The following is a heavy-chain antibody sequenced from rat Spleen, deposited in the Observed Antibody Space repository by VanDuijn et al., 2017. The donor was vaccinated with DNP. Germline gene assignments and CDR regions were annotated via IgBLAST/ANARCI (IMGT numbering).Heavy chain of an antibody. Sequence: EVQLVESGGDLVQPGRSLKLSCVASGFTFNNYWMTWIRQVPGKGLEWVASITPSGGTTYYPDSVKGRFTISRDNAKTTLYLQMNSLRSEDTATYYCARWPTVVTHYFDYWGQGVMVTVSS. V-gene: IGHV5-31*01. CDR3: ARWPTVVTHYFDY. CDR1: GFTFNNYW. D-gene: IGHD1-1*01. CDR2: ITPSGGTT. J-gene: IGHJ2*01.